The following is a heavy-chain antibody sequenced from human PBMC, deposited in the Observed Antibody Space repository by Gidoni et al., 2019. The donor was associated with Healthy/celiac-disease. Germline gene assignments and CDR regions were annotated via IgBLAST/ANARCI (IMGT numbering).Heavy chain of an antibody. J-gene: IGHJ6*02. Sequence: EVQLVESGGGLIQPGGSLRLSCAAAGFTVSRNYMSWVRQDPGKGLEWVSVIYSGGSTYYADSVKVRFIISRDNSKNTLYPQMNSLRAEDTAVYYCARDSRDFWSGNYYYYGMDVWGQGTTVTVSS. CDR3: ARDSRDFWSGNYYYYGMDV. D-gene: IGHD3-3*01. CDR2: IYSGGST. CDR1: GFTVSRNY. V-gene: IGHV3-53*01.